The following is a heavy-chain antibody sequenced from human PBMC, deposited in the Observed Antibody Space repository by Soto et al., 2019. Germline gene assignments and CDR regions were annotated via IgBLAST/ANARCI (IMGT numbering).Heavy chain of an antibody. CDR2: IYYSGST. J-gene: IGHJ5*02. CDR1: GGSISSYY. CDR3: ARVLVTMAHLTTPGFGWFDP. Sequence: SETLSLTCTVSGGSISSYYWSWIRQPPGKGLEWIGYIYYSGSTNYNPSLKSRVTLSVDTSKNLFSLKLSSVTAADTAVYYCARVLVTMAHLTTPGFGWFDPWGQGTLVTVSS. D-gene: IGHD3-10*01. V-gene: IGHV4-59*01.